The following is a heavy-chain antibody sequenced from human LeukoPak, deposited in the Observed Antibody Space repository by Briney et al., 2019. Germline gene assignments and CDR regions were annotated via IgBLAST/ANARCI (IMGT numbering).Heavy chain of an antibody. CDR3: VFMPRS. Sequence: SETLSLTCSVSGGSISGTSYYWGWVRQPPGKGLEWIGSFYPSGNTYYNPSLQSRVTISVDASKSHFSLSLSSVTAADTAVYYCVFMPRSWGQGTLVTVSS. CDR1: GGSISGTSYY. CDR2: FYPSGNT. D-gene: IGHD2-2*01. J-gene: IGHJ5*02. V-gene: IGHV4-39*02.